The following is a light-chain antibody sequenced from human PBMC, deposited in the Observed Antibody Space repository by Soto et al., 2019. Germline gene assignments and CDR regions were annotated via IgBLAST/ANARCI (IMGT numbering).Light chain of an antibody. CDR3: QWGYRTTSFT. CDR1: QSISSW. J-gene: IGKJ1*01. CDR2: AAA. Sequence: DIQMTQSPSSLSASVGDRVTITCRASQSISSWLAWYQQQPGRAPQLLIYAAASLQGGVPSRFSGSGAGRDIALTSIGLRTREDVSYYDQWGYRTTSFTFGQGTQVDIK. V-gene: IGKV1-39*02.